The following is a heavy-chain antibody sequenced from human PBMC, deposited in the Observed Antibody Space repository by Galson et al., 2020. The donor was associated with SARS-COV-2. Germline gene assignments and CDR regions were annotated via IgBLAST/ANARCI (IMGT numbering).Heavy chain of an antibody. CDR1: GFTFSDYY. CDR2: ISSSGSTI. CDR3: AREGITIFGVVIDY. J-gene: IGHJ4*02. D-gene: IGHD3-3*01. V-gene: IGHV3-11*01. Sequence: NSGGSLRLSCAASGFTFSDYYMSWIRQAPGKGLEWVSYISSSGSTIYYADSVKGRFTISRDNAKNSLYLQMNSLRAEDTAVYYCAREGITIFGVVIDYWGQGTLVTVSS.